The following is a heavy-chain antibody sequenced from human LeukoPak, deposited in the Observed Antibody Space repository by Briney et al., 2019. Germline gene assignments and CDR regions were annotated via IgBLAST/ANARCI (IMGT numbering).Heavy chain of an antibody. V-gene: IGHV3-30*02. D-gene: IGHD2-21*01. CDR2: IRYDGSYT. CDR1: GFTLSNYG. Sequence: GGSLRLSCAASGFTLSNYGMHWVRQAPGKGLEWVAFIRYDGSYTYYADSVKGRFTISRDNAKNTLYLQMNSLRAEDTAVYYCAKSMGGDFDYWGQGTLVTVSS. CDR3: AKSMGGDFDY. J-gene: IGHJ4*02.